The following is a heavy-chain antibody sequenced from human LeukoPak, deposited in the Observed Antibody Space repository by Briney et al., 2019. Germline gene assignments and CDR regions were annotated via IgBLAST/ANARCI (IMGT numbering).Heavy chain of an antibody. Sequence: SETLSLTCTVSGGSISSGDYYWSWIRQPPGKGLEWIGYIYYSGSTYYNPSLKSRVTIPVDTSKNQFSLKLSSVTAADTAVYYCARALYYYDSSLAFDIWGQGTMVTVSS. D-gene: IGHD3-22*01. J-gene: IGHJ3*02. CDR1: GGSISSGDYY. V-gene: IGHV4-30-4*01. CDR3: ARALYYYDSSLAFDI. CDR2: IYYSGST.